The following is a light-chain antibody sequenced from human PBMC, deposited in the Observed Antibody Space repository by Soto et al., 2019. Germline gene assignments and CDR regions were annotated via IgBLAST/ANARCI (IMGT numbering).Light chain of an antibody. J-gene: IGLJ2*01. CDR2: DDS. CDR3: PVWDSSSDHVV. CDR1: NIGSKS. Sequence: SYELTQPPSVSVAPGQTASITCGGNNIGSKSVHWYQQKPGQAPVLVVYDDSDRPSGIPERFSGSNSGNTATLTISRVEAGDEADYYCPVWDSSSDHVVFGGGTKVTVL. V-gene: IGLV3-21*02.